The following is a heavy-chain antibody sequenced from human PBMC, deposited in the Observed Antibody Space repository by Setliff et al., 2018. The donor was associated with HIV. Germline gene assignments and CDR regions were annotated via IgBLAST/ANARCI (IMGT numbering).Heavy chain of an antibody. Sequence: AETLSLTCTVSGGSASNSRYYWAWIRQPPGKGLEYIGSIHYNEKTYYNPSLKSRVTISIDTSKNQFSLKLSSVTAADTAVYYCARDHGVATVVMDYYSGMDVWGPGTTVTVSS. D-gene: IGHD4-17*01. CDR1: GGSASNSRYY. CDR2: IHYNEKT. V-gene: IGHV4-39*02. CDR3: ARDHGVATVVMDYYSGMDV. J-gene: IGHJ6*02.